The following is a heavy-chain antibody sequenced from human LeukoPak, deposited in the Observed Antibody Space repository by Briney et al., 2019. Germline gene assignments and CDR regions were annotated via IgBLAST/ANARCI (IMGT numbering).Heavy chain of an antibody. CDR2: IYHGGST. J-gene: IGHJ6*03. Sequence: SETLSLTCAVSGCSISSGYWWCWIRQPQGKGLEWIGSIYHGGSTYYNPCLKSRVTISVDTSKNQFSLKLSSVTAADTAVYYCARERSREYNNFSYYMDVWGKGTTVTVSS. CDR1: GCSISSGYW. V-gene: IGHV4-38-2*02. CDR3: ARERSREYNNFSYYMDV. D-gene: IGHD1-14*01.